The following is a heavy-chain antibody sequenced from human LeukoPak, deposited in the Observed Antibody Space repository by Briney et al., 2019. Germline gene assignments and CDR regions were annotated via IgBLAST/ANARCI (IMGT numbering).Heavy chain of an antibody. J-gene: IGHJ6*03. D-gene: IGHD3-9*01. CDR3: AREGTPPYDILTSPSAYDYYYMDV. V-gene: IGHV1-69*13. CDR1: GGTFSSYA. Sequence: ASVKVSCKASGGTFSSYAISWVRQAPGQGLEWMGGIIPIFGTANYAQKFQGRVTITADESTSTAYMELSSLRSEDTAVYYCAREGTPPYDILTSPSAYDYYYMDVWGKGTTVTVSS. CDR2: IIPIFGTA.